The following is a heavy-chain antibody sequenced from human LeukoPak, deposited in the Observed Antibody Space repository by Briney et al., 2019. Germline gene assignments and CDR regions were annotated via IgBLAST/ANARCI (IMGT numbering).Heavy chain of an antibody. CDR1: GYTFTDNY. Sequence: GASVKVSCKASGYTFTDNYIHWVRQAPGQGLEWLGWIYAKTGATKNAQKFQGRVTMARDTSINTAYMDLYSLNSGDTAVYYCARDAFGGDSFETWGQGTMVTVSS. D-gene: IGHD3-10*01. CDR3: ARDAFGGDSFET. J-gene: IGHJ3*02. CDR2: IYAKTGAT. V-gene: IGHV1-2*02.